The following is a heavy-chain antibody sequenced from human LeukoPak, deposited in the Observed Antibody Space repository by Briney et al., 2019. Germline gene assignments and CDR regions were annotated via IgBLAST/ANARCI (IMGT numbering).Heavy chain of an antibody. J-gene: IGHJ6*02. V-gene: IGHV3-21*01. Sequence: GGSLRLSCAASGFTFSDYYINWVRQAPGKGLEWVSSISSSSSYIYYADSVKGRFTISRDNAKNSLYLQMNSLRAEDTAVYYCATLPYDSSGYFAVWGQGTTVTVSS. D-gene: IGHD3-22*01. CDR3: ATLPYDSSGYFAV. CDR1: GFTFSDYY. CDR2: ISSSSSYI.